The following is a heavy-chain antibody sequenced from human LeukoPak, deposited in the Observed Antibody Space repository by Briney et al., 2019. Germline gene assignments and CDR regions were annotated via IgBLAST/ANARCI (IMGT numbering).Heavy chain of an antibody. CDR2: INSDGRIT. CDR1: GFTFSDYW. CDR3: ARGVELTGYSDY. J-gene: IGHJ4*02. Sequence: GGSLRLSCAASGFTFSDYWMHWVRQASGKGLVGVSRINSDGRITSYADSVKGRFTISRDNAKNSLYLQMNSLGAEDTAVYYCARGVELTGYSDYWGRGTLVTVSS. V-gene: IGHV3-74*01. D-gene: IGHD3-9*01.